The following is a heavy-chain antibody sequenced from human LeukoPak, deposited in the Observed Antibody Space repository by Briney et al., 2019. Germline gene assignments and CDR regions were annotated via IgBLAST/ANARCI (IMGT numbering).Heavy chain of an antibody. CDR3: ARVIVDRPDCSSTSCYYYYMDV. D-gene: IGHD2-2*01. J-gene: IGHJ6*03. CDR1: GYTFTGYY. V-gene: IGHV1-2*02. CDR2: INPNSGGT. Sequence: ASVKVSCKASGYTFTGYYMHWVRQAPGQGLEWMGWINPNSGGTNYAQKFQGRVTMTRDTSISTAYMELRSLRSDDTAVYYCARVIVDRPDCSSTSCYYYYMDVWGKGTTVTVSS.